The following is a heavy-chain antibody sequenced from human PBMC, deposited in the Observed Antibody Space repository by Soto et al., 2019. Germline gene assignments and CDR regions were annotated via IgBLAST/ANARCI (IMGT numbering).Heavy chain of an antibody. CDR1: GGTFSSYS. CDR3: AKTTVYRGSADYCYHGMDA. CDR2: IIPMFGTA. J-gene: IGHJ6*02. D-gene: IGHD5-12*01. Sequence: QVQLVQSGAEVKKPGSSVKVSCKASGGTFSSYSISWVRQAPGQGLEWMGGIIPMFGTANYAQKLQGRVTITADESTRXAXXELKSLRSADTAVYYCAKTTVYRGSADYCYHGMDAWGQGTTVTVS. V-gene: IGHV1-69*12.